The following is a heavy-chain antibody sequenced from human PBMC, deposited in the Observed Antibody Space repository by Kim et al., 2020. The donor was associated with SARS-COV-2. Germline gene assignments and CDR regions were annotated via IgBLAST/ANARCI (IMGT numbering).Heavy chain of an antibody. V-gene: IGHV3-53*01. CDR2: IYSGGST. CDR1: DFSVSNYY. D-gene: IGHD1-26*01. CDR3: ARSRAAKVGFDYFYAMDV. J-gene: IGHJ6*02. Sequence: GGSLRLSCVASDFSVSNYYMTWVRQTPGKGPEWVAIIYSGGSTYYADAVKGRFTVSRDTAKNTVVLQMDNLRVEDTAVFYCARSRAAKVGFDYFYAMDVGGQGTTVIVSS.